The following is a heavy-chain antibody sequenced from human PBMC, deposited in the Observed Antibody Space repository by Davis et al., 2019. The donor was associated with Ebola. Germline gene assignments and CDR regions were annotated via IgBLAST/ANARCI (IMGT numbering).Heavy chain of an antibody. CDR3: VAGGDDDAFDV. Sequence: GESLKISCTDSVITFSSYAMTWVRQAPGKGLEWVSAISGSGGSTYYADSMKGRFTISRDNSKNTLYLQMNSLRADDTAVYYCVAGGDDDAFDVWGQGTMLTVSS. CDR2: ISGSGGST. V-gene: IGHV3-23*01. CDR1: VITFSSYA. D-gene: IGHD2-21*01. J-gene: IGHJ3*01.